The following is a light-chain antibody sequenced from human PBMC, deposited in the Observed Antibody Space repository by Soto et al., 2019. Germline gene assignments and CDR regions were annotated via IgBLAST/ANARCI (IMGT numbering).Light chain of an antibody. CDR3: QHYGRSPT. CDR1: QSVTTSF. Sequence: EIVLTHSPGTLSLSPGERATLSCRASQSVTTSFLAWYQQKPGQAPRLLIYAASSRATGIPDRFSGSGSGTDFTLTISRLEHDDFAVYYCQHYGRSPTFGQGTKVEIK. V-gene: IGKV3-20*01. J-gene: IGKJ1*01. CDR2: AAS.